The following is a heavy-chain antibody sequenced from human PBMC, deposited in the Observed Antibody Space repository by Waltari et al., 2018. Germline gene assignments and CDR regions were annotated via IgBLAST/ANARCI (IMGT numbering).Heavy chain of an antibody. CDR3: ARDFWSQTSGRELSLMDV. D-gene: IGHD3-3*01. CDR1: GYNFNTYG. J-gene: IGHJ6*03. Sequence: QVQLVQSGAEVKKLGASVKVACRASGYNFNTYGLTWVRKAHGQGLEWMGWISPYNDDTKYSKKFQGRISMTTDLTTRTAYMELRRLRADDTAVYYCARDFWSQTSGRELSLMDVWGKGTTVTVSS. V-gene: IGHV1-18*01. CDR2: ISPYNDDT.